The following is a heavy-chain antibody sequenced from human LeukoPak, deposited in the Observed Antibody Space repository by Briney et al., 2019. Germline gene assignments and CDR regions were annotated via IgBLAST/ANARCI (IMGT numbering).Heavy chain of an antibody. CDR2: MNPNSGNT. J-gene: IGHJ4*02. Sequence: ASVKVSCKASGYTFTSYDINWVRQATGQGLEWMGWMNPNSGNTGYAQKFQGRVTMTRNTSISTAYMELSSLRSEDTAVYYCARGHIAVAGTDYWGQGTLVTVSS. D-gene: IGHD6-19*01. V-gene: IGHV1-8*01. CDR3: ARGHIAVAGTDY. CDR1: GYTFTSYD.